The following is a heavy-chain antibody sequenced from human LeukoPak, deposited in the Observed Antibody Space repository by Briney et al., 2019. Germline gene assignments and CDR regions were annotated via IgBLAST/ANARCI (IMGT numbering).Heavy chain of an antibody. V-gene: IGHV5-51*01. Sequence: GESLKISCKGSGYSFTDYWIGWVRQMPGKGLEWMGIIYPGDSDTRYSPSFQGQVTISADKSISTAYLQWSSLKASDTAMYYCARRDGSGSYSPFFDYWGQGTLVTVSS. CDR1: GYSFTDYW. D-gene: IGHD3-10*01. CDR3: ARRDGSGSYSPFFDY. CDR2: IYPGDSDT. J-gene: IGHJ4*02.